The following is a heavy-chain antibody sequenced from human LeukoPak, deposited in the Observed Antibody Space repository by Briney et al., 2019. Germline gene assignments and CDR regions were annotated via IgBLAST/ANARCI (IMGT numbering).Heavy chain of an antibody. CDR1: GYTFTSYG. V-gene: IGHV1-18*01. J-gene: IGHJ4*02. D-gene: IGHD3-22*01. CDR2: ISAYNGNT. CDR3: ARGRYYYDSSGYPNLDY. Sequence: ASVKVSCKASGYTFTSYGISWVRQAPGQGLEWMGWISAYNGNTSYAQKLQGRVTMTTDTSTSTAYMELRSLRSDDTAVYYCARGRYYYDSSGYPNLDYWGQGTLVTVSS.